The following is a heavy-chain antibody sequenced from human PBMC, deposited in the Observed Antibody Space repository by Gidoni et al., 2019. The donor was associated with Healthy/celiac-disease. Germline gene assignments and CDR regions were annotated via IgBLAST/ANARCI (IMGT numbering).Heavy chain of an antibody. Sequence: QVQLVPSGAEVQKPGSSVQFSCTASGGTFSRYAISWVRQAPGQGLEWMGGIIPIFGTANYEQKFQGRVTITADESTSTAYMELSSLRSEDTAVYYCASPGWEYQLLSYGMDVWGQGTTVTVSS. CDR2: IIPIFGTA. J-gene: IGHJ6*02. V-gene: IGHV1-69*01. CDR1: GGTFSRYA. D-gene: IGHD2-2*01. CDR3: ASPGWEYQLLSYGMDV.